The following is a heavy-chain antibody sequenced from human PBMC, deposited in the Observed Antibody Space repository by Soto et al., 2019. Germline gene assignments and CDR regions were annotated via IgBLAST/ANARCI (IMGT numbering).Heavy chain of an antibody. CDR3: ARAQSDRYCRGGSCYSSNWFEP. CDR1: GGSISSGGYY. J-gene: IGHJ5*02. CDR2: IYYSRGT. Sequence: QVQLQESGPGLVKPSQTLSLPCTVSGGSISSGGYYWSWIRQHPGKGLEWIGYIYYSRGTYYNPSLQRRVTMPIDTSKNQFSLKPSAVTAADTAVYYCARAQSDRYCRGGSCYSSNWFEPRGQGTLVTVSS. V-gene: IGHV4-31*03. D-gene: IGHD2-15*01.